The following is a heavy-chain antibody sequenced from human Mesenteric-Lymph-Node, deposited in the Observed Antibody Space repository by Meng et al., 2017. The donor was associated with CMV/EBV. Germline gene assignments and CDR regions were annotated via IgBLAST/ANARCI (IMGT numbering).Heavy chain of an antibody. CDR1: TFRSYA. CDR3: ARGGTWCSSTSCYPTHFQH. Sequence: TFRSYAISWVRQAPGQGLEWMGGIIPIFGTANYAQKFQGRVTITTDESTSTAYMELSSLRSEDTAVYYCARGGTWCSSTSCYPTHFQHWGQGTLVTVSS. CDR2: IIPIFGTA. D-gene: IGHD2-2*01. V-gene: IGHV1-69*05. J-gene: IGHJ1*01.